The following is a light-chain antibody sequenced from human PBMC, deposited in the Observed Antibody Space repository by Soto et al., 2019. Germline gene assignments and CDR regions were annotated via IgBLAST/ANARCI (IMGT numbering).Light chain of an antibody. CDR3: QQYKSYPYT. CDR2: ATS. J-gene: IGKJ2*01. V-gene: IGKV1-16*01. CDR1: HDITNY. Sequence: DTQMTQTPSSLSASVGDRVTITCRASHDITNYLAWFQRKPGKAPKSLIYATSTLQSGVPSRFSGSGFGADFTLTIDSLQPEDFATYYCQQYKSYPYTFGQGTKLEIK.